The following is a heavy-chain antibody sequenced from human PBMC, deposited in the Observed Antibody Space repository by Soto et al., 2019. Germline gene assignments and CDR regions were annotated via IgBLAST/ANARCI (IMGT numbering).Heavy chain of an antibody. D-gene: IGHD2-15*01. CDR3: ARDYLSGKLSLSYFDF. V-gene: IGHV1-46*01. J-gene: IGHJ4*02. Sequence: QVQLVQSGAEVTRPGASVKVSCKASGYSFISHYIHWVRQAPGQGLEWMGFINPSGGSATLAQKFQGRVTMTRDTSTSTVYMELTILRSEDAAVYYCARDYLSGKLSLSYFDFWGQGTLVTVSS. CDR1: GYSFISHY. CDR2: INPSGGSA.